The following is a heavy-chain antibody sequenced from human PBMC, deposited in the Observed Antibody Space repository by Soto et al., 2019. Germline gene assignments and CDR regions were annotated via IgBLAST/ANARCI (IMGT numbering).Heavy chain of an antibody. Sequence: SETLSLTCTVSSGSISSSSSYWGWIRQPPGKGLEWIGNIYYRGNTYYNPSLKSRVTISIDSSKTQFSLKLNSVTTADTAVYYCGARDYGAKGYYFETWGQGTLVTVSS. D-gene: IGHD4-17*01. CDR1: SGSISSSSSY. J-gene: IGHJ4*02. V-gene: IGHV4-39*01. CDR2: IYYRGNT. CDR3: GARDYGAKGYYFET.